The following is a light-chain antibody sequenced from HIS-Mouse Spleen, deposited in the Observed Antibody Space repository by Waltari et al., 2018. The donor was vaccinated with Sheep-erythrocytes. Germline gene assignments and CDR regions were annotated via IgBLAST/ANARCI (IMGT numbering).Light chain of an antibody. CDR3: CSYAGSYNHV. Sequence: QSALTQPASVSGSPGQSITISCTGTSSDVGSSNLVSWYQQHPGKAPKLMIYEGSKRPSGVSNRFSGSKSGNTASLTISGLQAEDEADYYCCSYAGSYNHVFATGTKVTVL. CDR2: EGS. CDR1: SSDVGSSNL. V-gene: IGLV2-14*02. J-gene: IGLJ1*01.